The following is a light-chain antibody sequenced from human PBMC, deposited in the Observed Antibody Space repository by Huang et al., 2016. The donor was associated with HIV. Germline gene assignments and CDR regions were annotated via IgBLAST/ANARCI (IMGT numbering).Light chain of an antibody. CDR1: QSISSY. Sequence: DIQMTQSPSYLSASVGDRVTITCPASQSISSYLNWYQQKPGKAPNLLIYAASSLQSWVPSRFSGSGSGTDFTLTISSLQPEDFATYYCQQTYSTPSFGQGTKLEIK. V-gene: IGKV1-39*01. CDR2: AAS. J-gene: IGKJ2*01. CDR3: QQTYSTPS.